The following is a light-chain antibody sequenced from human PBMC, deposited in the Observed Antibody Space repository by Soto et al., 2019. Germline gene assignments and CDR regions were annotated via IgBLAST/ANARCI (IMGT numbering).Light chain of an antibody. J-gene: IGKJ1*01. CDR1: QSISSW. V-gene: IGKV1-5*01. Sequence: DIQMTQSPSTLSASVGDRVTITCRASQSISSWLAWYQQKPGKDPKVLIYDASTLESGVPSRFSGSGSGTEFTLPSSSLQPDDFATYYCQQYSSYSRTFGQGTKVEIK. CDR2: DAS. CDR3: QQYSSYSRT.